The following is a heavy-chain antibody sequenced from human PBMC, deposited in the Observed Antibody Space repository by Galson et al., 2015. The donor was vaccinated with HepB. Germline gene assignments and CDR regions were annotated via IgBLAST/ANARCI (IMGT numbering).Heavy chain of an antibody. V-gene: IGHV1-18*04. Sequence: SVKVSCKASGYTFTSYGISWVRQAPGQGLEWMGWISAYNGNTNYAQKLQGSVTMTTDTSTSTAYMELRSLRSDDTAVYYCARDIEYSYGLQLRFDPWGQGTLVTVSS. J-gene: IGHJ5*02. CDR2: ISAYNGNT. D-gene: IGHD5-18*01. CDR3: ARDIEYSYGLQLRFDP. CDR1: GYTFTSYG.